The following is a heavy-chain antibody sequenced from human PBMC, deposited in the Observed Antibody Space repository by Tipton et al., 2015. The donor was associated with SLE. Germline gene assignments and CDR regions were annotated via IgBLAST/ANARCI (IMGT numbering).Heavy chain of an antibody. D-gene: IGHD1-26*01. V-gene: IGHV4-4*07. CDR3: ARERSVVGAPGNAFDI. J-gene: IGHJ3*02. CDR2: IYYSGST. Sequence: LSLTCTVSGGSISSYYWSWIRQPAGKELEWLGRIYYSGSTNYNPSLKSRVTISVDTSKNQFSLKLSSVTAADTAVYYCARERSVVGAPGNAFDIWGQGTMVTVSS. CDR1: GGSISSYY.